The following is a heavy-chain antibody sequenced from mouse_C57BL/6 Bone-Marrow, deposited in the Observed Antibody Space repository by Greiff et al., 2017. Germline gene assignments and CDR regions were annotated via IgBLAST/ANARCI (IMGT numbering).Heavy chain of an antibody. Sequence: DVKLVESGGGLVKPGGSLKLSCAASGFTFSSYAMSWVRQTPEKRLEWVATISDGGSYTYYPENVKGRFTISRDNAKNNLYLQMSHLESEDTAMYCCARVAYGFYVMDYWGQGTSVTVSS. CDR2: ISDGGSYT. D-gene: IGHD2-2*01. CDR3: ARVAYGFYVMDY. CDR1: GFTFSSYA. V-gene: IGHV5-4*03. J-gene: IGHJ4*01.